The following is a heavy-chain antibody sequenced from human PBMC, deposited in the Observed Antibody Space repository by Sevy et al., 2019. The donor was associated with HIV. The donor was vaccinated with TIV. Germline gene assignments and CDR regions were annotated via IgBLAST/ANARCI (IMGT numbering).Heavy chain of an antibody. CDR2: INPDSGGT. Sequence: ASVKVSCKASGYTFTGYYVHWVRQVPGQRLEWMGWINPDSGGTQSAQMFQGRVTMTRDTSINTAYMELSRLRSADTAVYYCARGPVRLGMVGVRKENWFDPWGQGTLVTVSS. V-gene: IGHV1-2*02. J-gene: IGHJ5*02. D-gene: IGHD3-10*02. CDR3: ARGPVRLGMVGVRKENWFDP. CDR1: GYTFTGYY.